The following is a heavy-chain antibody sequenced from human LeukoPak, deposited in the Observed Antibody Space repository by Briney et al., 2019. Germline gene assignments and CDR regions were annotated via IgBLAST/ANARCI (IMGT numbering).Heavy chain of an antibody. Sequence: GASVKVSCKASGYTFTMYYIHWVRQAPGQGLGWMGIINPSGGSTTYAQKFQGRVTMTRDMSTSTIYMELSSLRSEDTAVYYCARVSRYGDYGGFYFDYWGQGTLVTVSS. CDR1: GYTFTMYY. CDR2: INPSGGST. J-gene: IGHJ4*02. V-gene: IGHV1-46*01. D-gene: IGHD4-17*01. CDR3: ARVSRYGDYGGFYFDY.